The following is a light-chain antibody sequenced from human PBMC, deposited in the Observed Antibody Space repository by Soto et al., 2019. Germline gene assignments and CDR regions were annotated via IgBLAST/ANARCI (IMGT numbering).Light chain of an antibody. V-gene: IGLV2-11*01. CDR3: YSYAGSYTWV. Sequence: QSALTQPRSVSGSPGQSVTISCTGTSSDVGGYNFVSWYQQHPGKAPKLVIYDVNKRPSGVPDRFSGSKSGNTASLTISGLQAEDEADYYCYSYAGSYTWVFGGGTKLTVL. CDR1: SSDVGGYNF. CDR2: DVN. J-gene: IGLJ3*02.